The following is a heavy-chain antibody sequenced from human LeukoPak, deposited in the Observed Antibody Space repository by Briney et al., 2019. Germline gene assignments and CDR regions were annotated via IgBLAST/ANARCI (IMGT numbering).Heavy chain of an antibody. Sequence: PGGSLRLSCAASGFTFSSFATSWVRQAPGKGLEWVSAISGNGGSTYYADSVKGRFTISRDNSKNTLYLQMNSLRAEDTAVYYCARDTLKPRITFGGVIVIRGNNWFGPWGQGTLVTVSS. CDR2: ISGNGGST. D-gene: IGHD3-16*02. CDR3: ARDTLKPRITFGGVIVIRGNNWFGP. CDR1: GFTFSSFA. J-gene: IGHJ5*02. V-gene: IGHV3-23*01.